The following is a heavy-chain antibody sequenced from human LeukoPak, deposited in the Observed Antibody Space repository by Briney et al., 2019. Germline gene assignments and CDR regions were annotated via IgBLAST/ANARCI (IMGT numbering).Heavy chain of an antibody. V-gene: IGHV3-23*01. J-gene: IGHJ6*03. CDR3: AKVPYENYYYYMDV. CDR2: ISGSSGIT. D-gene: IGHD3-22*01. Sequence: AGGSLRLSCAASGFIFSGYGMTWVRQAPGKGLEWVSAISGSSGITHYSDYVKGRFTISRDNSKNTLYMQMNSLRAEDTAVYYCAKVPYENYYYYMDVWGKGTPVTVSS. CDR1: GFIFSGYG.